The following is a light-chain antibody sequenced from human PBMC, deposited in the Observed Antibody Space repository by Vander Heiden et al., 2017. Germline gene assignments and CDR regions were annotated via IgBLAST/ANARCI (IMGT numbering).Light chain of an antibody. CDR2: AAS. CDR3: QQCYSTPLFT. CDR1: QSISSY. V-gene: IGKV1-39*01. J-gene: IGKJ3*01. Sequence: DIQVTDSPSSLSASVGDRVTITCRASQSISSYLNWYQQKPGKAPKLLIYAASSLESGVPSRFSGSGSGTDFTLTISSLQSEDFAIYYCQQCYSTPLFTFGPGTKVDIK.